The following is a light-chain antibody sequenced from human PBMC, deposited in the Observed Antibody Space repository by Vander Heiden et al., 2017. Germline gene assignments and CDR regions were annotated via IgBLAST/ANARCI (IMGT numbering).Light chain of an antibody. CDR1: NIGRKS. Sequence: SYVLTQPPSVSVAPRQTARTTFGGNNIGRKSVHWHQQKPGQAPVLVVYDDSDRPSGIPERFAGSNSGNTATLTISRVEAGDEADYYCQVWDSDNDHVVFGGGTKLTVL. V-gene: IGLV3-21*02. J-gene: IGLJ2*01. CDR3: QVWDSDNDHVV. CDR2: DDS.